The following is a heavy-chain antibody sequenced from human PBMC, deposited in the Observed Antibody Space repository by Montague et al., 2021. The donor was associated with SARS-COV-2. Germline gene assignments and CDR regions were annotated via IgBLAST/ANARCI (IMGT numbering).Heavy chain of an antibody. CDR1: GGSISSINW. CDR3: ARTGYSSGWHSFDY. V-gene: IGHV4-4*02. J-gene: IGHJ4*02. Sequence: SETLSLTCAVSGGSISSINWWSWVRQPPGKGLEWIGEIYHSGSTNYNPSLKSRVIISVDKSKNQFSLKLSSVTAAGTAVYYCARTGYSSGWHSFDYWGQGTLVTVSS. D-gene: IGHD6-19*01. CDR2: IYHSGST.